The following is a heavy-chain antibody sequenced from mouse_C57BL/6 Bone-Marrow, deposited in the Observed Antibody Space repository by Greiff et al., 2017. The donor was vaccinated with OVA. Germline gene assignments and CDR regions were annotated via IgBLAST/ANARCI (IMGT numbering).Heavy chain of an antibody. CDR2: IYPRSGNT. CDR1: GYTFTSYG. D-gene: IGHD1-1*01. Sequence: QVQLQQSGAELARPGASVKLSCKASGYTFTSYGISWVKQRTGQGLEWIGEIYPRSGNTYYNEKFKGTATLTADKSSSTAYMELRSLTSVDSAVYFCARSLYYSGSSYFDYWGQGTTLTVSS. V-gene: IGHV1-81*01. J-gene: IGHJ2*01. CDR3: ARSLYYSGSSYFDY.